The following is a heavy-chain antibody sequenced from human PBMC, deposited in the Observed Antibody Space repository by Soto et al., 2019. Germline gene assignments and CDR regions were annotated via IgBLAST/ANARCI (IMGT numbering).Heavy chain of an antibody. J-gene: IGHJ4*02. CDR1: GFTFSNYA. CDR3: AKNRGHEPPYYSDS. CDR2: IYGGGDGT. V-gene: IGHV3-23*01. Sequence: EVLLLESGGGLVQPGGSLRLSCAASGFTFSNYAVNWVRQAPGKGLEWVSTIYGGGDGTHYADSVKGRFTISRDNSKNTLYLQMNXLRAEDTAVYYCAKNRGHEPPYYSDSWGQGTLVTVSS.